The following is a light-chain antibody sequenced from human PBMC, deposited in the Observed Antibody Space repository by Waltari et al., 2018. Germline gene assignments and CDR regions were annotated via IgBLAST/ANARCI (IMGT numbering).Light chain of an antibody. J-gene: IGKJ2*01. V-gene: IGKV3-11*01. CDR3: QQRSNWPYT. Sequence: DIVLTQSPATLSLSPGERATLSCRASQTVRSYLAWYQQKPGQAPRPLIFDASSRAPGIPAKFSGSGSGTDFTLTVSNLEPEDFAVYYCQQRSNWPYTFGQGTRVEIK. CDR1: QTVRSY. CDR2: DAS.